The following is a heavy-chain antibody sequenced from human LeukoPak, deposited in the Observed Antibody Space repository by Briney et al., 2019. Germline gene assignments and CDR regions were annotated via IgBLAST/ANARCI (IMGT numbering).Heavy chain of an antibody. V-gene: IGHV3-7*01. D-gene: IGHD3-10*02. CDR3: AELGITMIGGV. Sequence: PGGSLRLSCAASGFTFTAYAMSWFRQTPEKGLEWVANIHDDGIVTHYVDSVKGRFTISRDNAKNSLYLQMNSLRAEDTAVYYCAELGITMIGGVWGKGTTVTISS. J-gene: IGHJ6*04. CDR1: GFTFTAYA. CDR2: IHDDGIVT.